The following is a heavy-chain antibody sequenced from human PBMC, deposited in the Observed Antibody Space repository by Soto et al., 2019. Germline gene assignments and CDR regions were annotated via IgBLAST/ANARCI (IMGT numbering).Heavy chain of an antibody. V-gene: IGHV4-31*03. CDR3: ARVRLPASDGIAVAGLQRTIHWFDP. CDR1: GGSISSGGYY. Sequence: SETLSLTCTVSGGSISSGGYYWSWIRQHPGKGLEWIGYINHSGSTNYNPSLKSRVTISVDTSKNQFSLKLSSVTAADTAVYYCARVRLPASDGIAVAGLQRTIHWFDPWGQGTLVTVSS. D-gene: IGHD6-19*01. J-gene: IGHJ5*02. CDR2: INHSGST.